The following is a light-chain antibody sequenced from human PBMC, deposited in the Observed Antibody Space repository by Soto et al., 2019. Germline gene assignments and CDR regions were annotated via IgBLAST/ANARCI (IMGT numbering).Light chain of an antibody. CDR3: QQYYTYPWT. V-gene: IGKV1-8*01. CDR1: QGISSY. J-gene: IGKJ1*01. CDR2: VAS. Sequence: AIRITQSPSSLSASTGARVSITCRASQGISSYLAWHQQKPGKAPNLLIYVASALESGVPSRFRASGAGTDLTLTISSLQSEDFATYYCQQYYTYPWTFGQGTKVDIK.